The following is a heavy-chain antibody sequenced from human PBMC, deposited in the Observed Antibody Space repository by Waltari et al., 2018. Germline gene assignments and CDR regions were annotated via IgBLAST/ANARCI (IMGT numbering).Heavy chain of an antibody. CDR3: ARYTRDLEWELPSCAFDI. Sequence: QVQLVQSGAEVKKPGSSVKVSCKASGGTFSSYAISWVRQAPGQGLEWMGRIIPIFGTANYAQKFQGRVTITADKSTSTAYMELSSLRSEDTAVYYCARYTRDLEWELPSCAFDIWGQGTMVTVSS. CDR2: IIPIFGTA. V-gene: IGHV1-69*08. CDR1: GGTFSSYA. D-gene: IGHD1-26*01. J-gene: IGHJ3*02.